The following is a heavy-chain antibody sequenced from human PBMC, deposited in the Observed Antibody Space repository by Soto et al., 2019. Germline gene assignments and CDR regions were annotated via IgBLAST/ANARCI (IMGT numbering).Heavy chain of an antibody. CDR3: AEEIDDYADFNH. J-gene: IGHJ5*02. Sequence: ASVKVSCKTSGFTFSKSSVQWMRQARGQRLEWIGWVVVGSDNTRYAQNFQDRVTITRDMSTSTSYMELSSLTSEDTAVYFCAEEIDDYADFNHWGQAHPVTVSP. V-gene: IGHV1-58*01. CDR2: VVVGSDNT. CDR1: GFTFSKSS. D-gene: IGHD4-17*01.